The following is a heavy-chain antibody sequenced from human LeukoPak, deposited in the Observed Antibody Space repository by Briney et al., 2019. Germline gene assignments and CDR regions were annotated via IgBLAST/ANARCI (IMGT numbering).Heavy chain of an antibody. J-gene: IGHJ3*02. D-gene: IGHD3-22*01. V-gene: IGHV3-30*02. CDR2: IRYEGSNK. CDR3: AKGDHYDTSGYDAFDI. CDR1: GFTFSTYG. Sequence: GGSLRLSCAASGFTFSTYGMNWVRQAPGRGLEWVTSIRYEGSNKYYANSVKGRFTISRDNSKNTLYLQMNSLRAEDTALYYCAKGDHYDTSGYDAFDIWGQGTMVTVSS.